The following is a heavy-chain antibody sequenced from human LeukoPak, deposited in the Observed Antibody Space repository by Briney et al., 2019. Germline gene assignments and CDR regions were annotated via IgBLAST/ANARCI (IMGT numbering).Heavy chain of an antibody. CDR2: ISYDGSNK. Sequence: GGSLRLSCAASGFTFSSYAMHWVRQAPGKGLEWVAVISYDGSNKYYADSVKGRFTISRANSKNTLYLQMNSLRAEDTAVYYCARDDIAAAGTGYFDYWGQGTLVTVSS. CDR1: GFTFSSYA. V-gene: IGHV3-30-3*01. D-gene: IGHD6-13*01. J-gene: IGHJ4*02. CDR3: ARDDIAAAGTGYFDY.